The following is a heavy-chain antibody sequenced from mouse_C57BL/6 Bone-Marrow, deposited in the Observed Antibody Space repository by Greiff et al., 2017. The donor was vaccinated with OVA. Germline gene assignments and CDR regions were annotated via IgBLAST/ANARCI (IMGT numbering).Heavy chain of an antibody. J-gene: IGHJ1*03. Sequence: VQLQQSGPVLVKPGASVKMSCKASGYTFTDYYMNWVKQSHGKSLEWIGVINPYNGGTSYNQKFKGKATLTVDKSSSTAYMELNSLTSEDSAVYYCARRGVDYGYFDVWGTGTTVTVSS. CDR3: ARRGVDYGYFDV. V-gene: IGHV1-19*01. CDR1: GYTFTDYY. D-gene: IGHD1-1*01. CDR2: INPYNGGT.